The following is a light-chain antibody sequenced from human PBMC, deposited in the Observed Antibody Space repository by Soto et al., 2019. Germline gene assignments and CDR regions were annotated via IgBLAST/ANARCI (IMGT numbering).Light chain of an antibody. CDR2: GST. J-gene: IGLJ1*01. CDR1: STNIGAGYD. CDR3: QSYDISLHNYV. V-gene: IGLV1-40*01. Sequence: QSVLTQPPSVSGAPGQRVTISCTGSSTNIGAGYDVQWYQQFPGIAPKLLISGSTNRRSGVPDRFSGSKSGTSASLAITRLQAEDEADYYCQSYDISLHNYVFGTGTKVTVL.